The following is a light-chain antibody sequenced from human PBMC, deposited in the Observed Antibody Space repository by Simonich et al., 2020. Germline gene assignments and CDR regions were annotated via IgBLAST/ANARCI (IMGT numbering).Light chain of an antibody. CDR2: AAS. Sequence: IQMTQSPSSLSASVGDRVTITCRASQGISSYLAWYQQKPGKAPKLLIYAASTLQSGVPSRFSGSGSGTDFTLTISCLQSEDFATYYCQQYYSYPYTFGQGTKLEIK. J-gene: IGKJ2*01. CDR3: QQYYSYPYT. CDR1: QGISSY. V-gene: IGKV1-8*01.